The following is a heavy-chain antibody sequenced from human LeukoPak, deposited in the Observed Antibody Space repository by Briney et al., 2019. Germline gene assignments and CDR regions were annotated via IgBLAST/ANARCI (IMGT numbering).Heavy chain of an antibody. J-gene: IGHJ4*02. CDR1: GLTFSSYE. CDR2: ISSSGSTI. D-gene: IGHD6-13*01. Sequence: PGGSLRLSCAASGLTFSSYEMNWVRQAPGKGLEWVSYISSSGSTIYYADSVKGRFTISRDSAKNSLYLQMNSLRAEDTAVYYCARVDSSSDPYFDYWGQGTLVTVSS. V-gene: IGHV3-48*03. CDR3: ARVDSSSDPYFDY.